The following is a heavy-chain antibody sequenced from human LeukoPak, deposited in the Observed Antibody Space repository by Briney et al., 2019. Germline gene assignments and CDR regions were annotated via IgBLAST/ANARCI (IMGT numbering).Heavy chain of an antibody. D-gene: IGHD4-23*01. V-gene: IGHV3-23*01. Sequence: GGSLRLSCAASGFTFSSYGMSWVRQAPGKGLEWVSAISGSGGSTYYADSVRGRFTISRDDSKNTRYLQMNSLRAEDTAVYYCVRRAGGYSHPYDYWGQGTLVTVSS. CDR3: VRRAGGYSHPYDY. CDR2: ISGSGGST. CDR1: GFTFSSYG. J-gene: IGHJ4*02.